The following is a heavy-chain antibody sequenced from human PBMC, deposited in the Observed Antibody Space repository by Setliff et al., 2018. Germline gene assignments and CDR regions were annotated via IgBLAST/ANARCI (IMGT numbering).Heavy chain of an antibody. Sequence: PSETLSLTCAVYGGSFSGYYWSWIRQPPGKGLEWVANIKQDGSETYYVDSVKGRFTISRDNAKNSLYLQMNSLRAEDTALYYFARGTGTLDYWGQGTLVTVSS. CDR3: ARGTGTLDY. CDR1: GGSFSGYY. J-gene: IGHJ4*02. CDR2: IKQDGSET. V-gene: IGHV3-7*01. D-gene: IGHD1-1*01.